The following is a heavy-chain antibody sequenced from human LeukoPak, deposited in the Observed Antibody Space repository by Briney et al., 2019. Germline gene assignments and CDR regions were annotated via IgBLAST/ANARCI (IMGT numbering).Heavy chain of an antibody. D-gene: IGHD6-6*01. CDR2: IVVGSGNT. J-gene: IGHJ6*02. CDR1: GFTFTSST. CDR3: AAVRSSYYYYGKDV. V-gene: IGHV1-58*02. Sequence: GASVKVSCKASGFTFTSSTKQWVRQARGQRLEWMGWIVVGSGNTHYAQKFQERVTITRDMSTSTAYMELSSLRSEDTAVYYCAAVRSSYYYYGKDVWGQGTTVTVSS.